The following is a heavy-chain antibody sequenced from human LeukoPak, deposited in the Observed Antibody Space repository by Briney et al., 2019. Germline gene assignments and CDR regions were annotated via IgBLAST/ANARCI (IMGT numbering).Heavy chain of an antibody. J-gene: IGHJ4*02. Sequence: ASVKVSCKASGYTFTSYDINWVRQATGQGLEWMGWMNPNSGNTGYAQKFQGRVTMTRNTSISTAYMELSSLRSEDTAVYYCARRSSSWYGYYFDYWGQGTLVTVSS. CDR1: GYTFTSYD. CDR2: MNPNSGNT. V-gene: IGHV1-8*01. D-gene: IGHD6-13*01. CDR3: ARRSSSWYGYYFDY.